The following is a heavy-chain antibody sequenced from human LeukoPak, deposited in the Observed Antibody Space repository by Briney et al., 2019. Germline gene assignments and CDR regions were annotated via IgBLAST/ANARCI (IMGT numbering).Heavy chain of an antibody. V-gene: IGHV1-8*01. CDR1: GYTFTSYD. Sequence: ASVKVSCKASGYTFTSYDINWVRQATGQGLEWVGWMNPNSGNTGYAQKFQGRVTMTRNTSISTAYMELSSLRSEDTAVYYCARVAYGDFWSGYYYYYGMDVWGQGTTVTVSS. CDR3: ARVAYGDFWSGYYYYYGMDV. D-gene: IGHD3-3*01. J-gene: IGHJ6*02. CDR2: MNPNSGNT.